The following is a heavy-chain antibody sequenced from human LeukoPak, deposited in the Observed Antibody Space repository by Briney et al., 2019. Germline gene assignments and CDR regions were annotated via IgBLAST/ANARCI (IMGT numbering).Heavy chain of an antibody. J-gene: IGHJ3*02. CDR2: ISSSGSTI. V-gene: IGHV3-48*03. CDR3: ARAANYYDSRDAFDI. CDR1: GFTFSSYE. Sequence: GGSLRLSCAASGFTFSSYEMNWVRQAPGKGLEWVSYISSSGSTIYYADSVKGRFTISRDNAKNSLYLQMNSLRAEDTAVYYCARAANYYDSRDAFDIWGQGTMVTVSS. D-gene: IGHD3-22*01.